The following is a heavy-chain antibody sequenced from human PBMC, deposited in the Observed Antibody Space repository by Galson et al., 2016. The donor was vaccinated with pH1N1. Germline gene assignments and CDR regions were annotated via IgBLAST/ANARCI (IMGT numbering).Heavy chain of an antibody. D-gene: IGHD2/OR15-2a*01. CDR3: ARRSTELGLDY. CDR2: IYPGDSET. J-gene: IGHJ4*02. Sequence: QSGAEVKKPGESLKISCQASGYTFTTYWIGWVRQMPGKGLEWMGIIYPGDSETKYSPSFEGQVTFSVDKSKNTAYLHWSSLKASDTAIYYGARRSTELGLDYWGQVVLVTVSS. CDR1: GYTFTTYW. V-gene: IGHV5-51*03.